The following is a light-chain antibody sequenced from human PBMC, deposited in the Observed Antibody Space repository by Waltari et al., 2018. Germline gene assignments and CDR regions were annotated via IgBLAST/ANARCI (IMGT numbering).Light chain of an antibody. J-gene: IGKJ2*01. Sequence: EVMMTQSPATLSVPPGERATLSGRASPSVGNNLAWFQARPGQAPRLLIFGASTRATGIPARFTGSGSGTEFTLTISSLQSEDFAVYYCQQYDKWLMYTFGQGTKVEVK. CDR1: PSVGNN. V-gene: IGKV3-15*01. CDR2: GAS. CDR3: QQYDKWLMYT.